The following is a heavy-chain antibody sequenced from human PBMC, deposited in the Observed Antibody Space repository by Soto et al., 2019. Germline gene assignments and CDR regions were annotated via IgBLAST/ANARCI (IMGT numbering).Heavy chain of an antibody. D-gene: IGHD2-8*01. Sequence: PGESLKISCEASGYIFTTYWIGWVRQMPGKGLEWMASIRPSDSHTKYSPSFQGQVTISADKSISTAYLQWSSLKASDTAMHYCARHSNTPLDPYYYYYHMDVWGKGTTVTVSS. CDR1: GYIFTTYW. V-gene: IGHV5-51*01. J-gene: IGHJ6*03. CDR3: ARHSNTPLDPYYYYYHMDV. CDR2: IRPSDSHT.